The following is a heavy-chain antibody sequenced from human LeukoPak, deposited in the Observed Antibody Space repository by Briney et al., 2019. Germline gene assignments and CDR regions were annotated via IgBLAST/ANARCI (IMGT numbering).Heavy chain of an antibody. J-gene: IGHJ4*02. CDR3: AKDLSGTTLDY. Sequence: PGGALRLPCSAPEFTCTAYSKKWVRQAPGKGLGWVAVISYDGSNKYYADSVKGRFTISRDNSKNTLYLQMNSLRAEDTAVYYCAKDLSGTTLDYWGQGTLVTVSS. CDR1: EFTCTAYS. V-gene: IGHV3-30*18. D-gene: IGHD1-7*01. CDR2: ISYDGSNK.